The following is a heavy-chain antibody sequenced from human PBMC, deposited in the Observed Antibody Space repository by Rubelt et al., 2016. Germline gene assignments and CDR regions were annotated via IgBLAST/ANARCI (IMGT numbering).Heavy chain of an antibody. Sequence: QVQLQQWGAGLLKPSETLSLTCAVYGGSFSGYYWNWIRQPPGKGLEWIGEINHSGSTNYNPSLKSRVTISVDTSKNQFSLKLSSVTAADTAGDYCARGIAGRSSGWYVDWGQGILVTVSS. V-gene: IGHV4-34*01. D-gene: IGHD6-19*01. CDR3: ARGIAGRSSGWYVD. CDR1: GGSFSGYY. J-gene: IGHJ4*02. CDR2: INHSGST.